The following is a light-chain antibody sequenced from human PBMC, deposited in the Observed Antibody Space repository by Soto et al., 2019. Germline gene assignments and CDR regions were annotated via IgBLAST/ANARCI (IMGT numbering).Light chain of an antibody. V-gene: IGKV3-20*01. J-gene: IGKJ2*01. CDR2: GTS. Sequence: EVVLRQSPGTLSLSPGERATLSCRASESVRTDSLAWYQQRRGQPPRLLIFGTSSRATGIPDRFSGRGSETDFTLTITRLEPEDFAVYFCQQSGGSLYTFGQGTKVDIK. CDR3: QQSGGSLYT. CDR1: ESVRTDS.